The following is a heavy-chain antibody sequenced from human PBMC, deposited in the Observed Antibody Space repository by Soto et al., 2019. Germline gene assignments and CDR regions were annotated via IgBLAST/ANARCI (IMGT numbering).Heavy chain of an antibody. CDR3: AKSDLAVVVAAAPSNWFDP. D-gene: IGHD2-15*01. CDR2: ISGSGGST. V-gene: IGHV3-23*01. CDR1: GFTFSSYA. Sequence: EVQLLESGGGLVQPGGSLRLSCAASGFTFSSYAMSWVRQAPGKGLEWVSAISGSGGSTYYADSVKGQFTISRDNSKNKLYLQMNSLRAEDTAVYYCAKSDLAVVVAAAPSNWFDPWGQGTLVTVSS. J-gene: IGHJ5*02.